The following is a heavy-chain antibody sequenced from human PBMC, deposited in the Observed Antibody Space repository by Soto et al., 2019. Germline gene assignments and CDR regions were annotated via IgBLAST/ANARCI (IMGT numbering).Heavy chain of an antibody. CDR2: ISWTGGPI. J-gene: IGHJ4*02. Sequence: EVQLVESGGGLVQPGRSLRLSCAASGFNFNDYGMHWVRQVPGKGLEWVSGISWTGGPIGYSDSVKGRFTISRDNAKNSLNMQMNSLSAEDTALYYCTKDIRRNRDYGPHYFDYWGQGPLVTVSS. D-gene: IGHD4-17*01. V-gene: IGHV3-9*01. CDR1: GFNFNDYG. CDR3: TKDIRRNRDYGPHYFDY.